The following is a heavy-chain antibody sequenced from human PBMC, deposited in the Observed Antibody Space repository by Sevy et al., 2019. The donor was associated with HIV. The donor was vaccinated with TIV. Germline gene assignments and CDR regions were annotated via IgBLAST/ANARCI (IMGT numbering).Heavy chain of an antibody. Sequence: GGSLRLSCAASGFTFSHHNMNWVRQAPGKGLEWISYISKSGNTTYFADSVRGRFTISRDNAKNSLFLEMHSLTDEDTAVYYCAREENRELGTIPLDSWGRGIQVTVSS. CDR3: AREENRELGTIPLDS. CDR1: GFTFSHHN. CDR2: ISKSGNTT. V-gene: IGHV3-48*02. J-gene: IGHJ4*02. D-gene: IGHD7-27*01.